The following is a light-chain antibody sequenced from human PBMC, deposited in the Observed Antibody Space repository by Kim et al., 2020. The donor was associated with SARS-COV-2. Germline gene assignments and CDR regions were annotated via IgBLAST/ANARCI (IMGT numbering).Light chain of an antibody. CDR1: SCKLGAGYE. V-gene: IGLV1-40*01. CDR3: QSYDSSLSGWV. Sequence: RVTVTYTGSSCKLGAGYEVHWYQQRPGPAPKLLIYGNSNRPSGVPDRFSGSKSGPSASLAITGLQAEDEADYYCQSYDSSLSGWVFGGGTQLTVL. CDR2: GNS. J-gene: IGLJ2*01.